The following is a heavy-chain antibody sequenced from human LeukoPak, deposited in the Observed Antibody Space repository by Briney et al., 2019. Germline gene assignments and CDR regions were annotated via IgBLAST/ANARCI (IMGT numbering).Heavy chain of an antibody. CDR1: GGTFSSYA. CDR3: ARGQGNWNDKFHY. J-gene: IGHJ4*02. D-gene: IGHD1-20*01. CDR2: IIPILGIA. V-gene: IGHV1-69*04. Sequence: SVKVSCKASGGTFSSYAISWMRQAPGQGLEWMGRIIPILGIANYAQKFQGRVTITADKSTSTAYMELSSLRSEDTAVYYCARGQGNWNDKFHYWGQGTLVAVSS.